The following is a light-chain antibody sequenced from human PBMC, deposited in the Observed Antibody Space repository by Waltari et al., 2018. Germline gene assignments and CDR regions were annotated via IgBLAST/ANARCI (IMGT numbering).Light chain of an antibody. CDR3: QQSRQWPRRT. CDR2: FGS. Sequence: EIVMTQSPVTMSVSPGEGVTLSCTASESVGTDVAWYRHKPGQPPRLLIYFGSTRATGVPARISGSWSGTDFSLTISSLESEDFAFYYCQQSRQWPRRTFGQGTKLE. J-gene: IGKJ2*01. CDR1: ESVGTD. V-gene: IGKV3D-15*01.